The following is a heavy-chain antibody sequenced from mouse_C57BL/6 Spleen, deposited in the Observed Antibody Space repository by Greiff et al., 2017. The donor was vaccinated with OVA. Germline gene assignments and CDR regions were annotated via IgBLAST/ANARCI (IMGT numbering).Heavy chain of an antibody. CDR1: GYTFTSYW. D-gene: IGHD2-1*01. V-gene: IGHV1-50*01. Sequence: QVQLQQPGAALVKPGASVKLSCKASGYTFTSYWMQWVKQRPGQGLEWIGEIDPSDSYTNYNQKFKGKATLTVDTSSSTAYMQLSSLTSEDSAVYYCARYHYGNYYWYFDVWGTGTTVTVSS. CDR3: ARYHYGNYYWYFDV. J-gene: IGHJ1*03. CDR2: IDPSDSYT.